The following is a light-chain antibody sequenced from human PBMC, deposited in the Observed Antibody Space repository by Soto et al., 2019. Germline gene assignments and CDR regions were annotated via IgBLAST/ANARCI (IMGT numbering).Light chain of an antibody. V-gene: IGKV1-39*01. CDR1: QSISSY. J-gene: IGKJ1*01. Sequence: DIQMTQSPSSLSASVGDRVTITCRASQSISSYLNWYQQKPGKAPKLLIYAAYSLQSGVQSRFSGGGSGTDFTLTISSLQPEDFATYYCKQSYSTPPTFGQGTKVDI. CDR2: AAY. CDR3: KQSYSTPPT.